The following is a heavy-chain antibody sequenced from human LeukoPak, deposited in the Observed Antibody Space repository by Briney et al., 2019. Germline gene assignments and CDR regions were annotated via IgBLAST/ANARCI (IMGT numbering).Heavy chain of an antibody. CDR2: IRYDGNNK. CDR1: GFTFSSYD. CDR3: AKDRWGAVASFDN. V-gene: IGHV3-30*02. J-gene: IGHJ4*02. D-gene: IGHD6-19*01. Sequence: GGSLRLSCAASGFTFSSYDMHWVRQAPGKGLEWVAFIRYDGNNKYHADSVKGRFTISRDNSKNTLNLQMNSLRAEDTAVYYCAKDRWGAVASFDNWGQGTLVTVSS.